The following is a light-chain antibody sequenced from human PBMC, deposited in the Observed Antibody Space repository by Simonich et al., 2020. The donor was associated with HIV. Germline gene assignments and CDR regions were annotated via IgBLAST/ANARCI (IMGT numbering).Light chain of an antibody. CDR3: QQYYSIPLT. J-gene: IGKJ4*01. Sequence: AIQLTQSPSSLSASVGDRVTITCWASQGISSALAWYHKKPGKAPKLLIYDASSLESGVPSRFSGSGSGTDFTLTISSLQAEDVAVYYCQQYYSIPLTFGGGTKVEIK. V-gene: IGKV1-13*02. CDR1: QGISSA. CDR2: DAS.